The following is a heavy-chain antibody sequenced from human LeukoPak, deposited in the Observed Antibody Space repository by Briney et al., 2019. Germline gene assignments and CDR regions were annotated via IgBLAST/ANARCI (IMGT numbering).Heavy chain of an antibody. D-gene: IGHD1-26*01. CDR3: ARRILRDFDY. CDR2: INHSGST. Sequence: PSETLSLTCAVYGGSFSGYYWNWIRQPPGKGLEWIGEINHSGSTNYNPSLKSRVTISVDTSKNQFSLKLSSVTAADTAVYYCARRILRDFDYWGQGTLVTVSS. V-gene: IGHV4-34*01. CDR1: GGSFSGYY. J-gene: IGHJ4*02.